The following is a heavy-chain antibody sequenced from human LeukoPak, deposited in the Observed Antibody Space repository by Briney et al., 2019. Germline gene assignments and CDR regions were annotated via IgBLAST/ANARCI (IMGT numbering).Heavy chain of an antibody. CDR3: ARHGYDFWSGDLHDY. CDR2: SYYSGST. V-gene: IGHV4-59*08. D-gene: IGHD3-3*01. CDR1: GGSISSYY. J-gene: IGHJ4*02. Sequence: KPSETLSLTCTVSGGSISSYYWSWIRQPPGKGLEWIGYSYYSGSTNYNPSLKSRVTMSVDTSKNQFSLKLSSVTAADTAVYYCARHGYDFWSGDLHDYWGQGTLVTVSS.